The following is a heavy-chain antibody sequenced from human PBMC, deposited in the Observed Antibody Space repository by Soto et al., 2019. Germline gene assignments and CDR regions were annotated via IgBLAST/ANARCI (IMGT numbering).Heavy chain of an antibody. J-gene: IGHJ4*02. CDR1: GYNFGRNW. CDR3: ARPFGDTAMVIDY. V-gene: IGHV5-51*01. D-gene: IGHD5-18*01. CDR2: IYPGDSDT. Sequence: GESLKISCKVSGYNFGRNWIGWVRQMPGKGLEWMGIIYPGDSDTRYSPSFQGQVTISADKSINTAYLHWSSLKASDTAIYYCARPFGDTAMVIDYWGQGTQVTVSS.